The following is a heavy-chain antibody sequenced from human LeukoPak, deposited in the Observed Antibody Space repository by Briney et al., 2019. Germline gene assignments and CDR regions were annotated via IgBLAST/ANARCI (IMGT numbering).Heavy chain of an antibody. CDR3: ARDRRLYYYGSGIKTT. J-gene: IGHJ4*02. Sequence: GGSLRLSCAASGFTFSSYSMNWVRQPPGKGLEWVSSISNSSSCIYYADSVKRRFTISRDNAKNSLYLQMNSLRAEDTAVYYWARDRRLYYYGSGIKTTWGQGTLVTVSS. D-gene: IGHD3-10*01. CDR1: GFTFSSYS. V-gene: IGHV3-21*01. CDR2: ISNSSSCI.